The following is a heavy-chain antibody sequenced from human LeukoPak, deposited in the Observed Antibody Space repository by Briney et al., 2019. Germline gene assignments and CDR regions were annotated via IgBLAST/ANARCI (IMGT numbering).Heavy chain of an antibody. D-gene: IGHD7-27*01. V-gene: IGHV5-51*01. CDR2: IYPGDSDT. Sequence: GESLQISCKASGYSFISYWIGWVRQMPGKGLEWMGIIYPGDSDTRYSPSFQGQVTISADKSISTAYLQWSSLKASDTAMYYCARDLTGDAFDIWGQGTMVTVSS. J-gene: IGHJ3*02. CDR3: ARDLTGDAFDI. CDR1: GYSFISYW.